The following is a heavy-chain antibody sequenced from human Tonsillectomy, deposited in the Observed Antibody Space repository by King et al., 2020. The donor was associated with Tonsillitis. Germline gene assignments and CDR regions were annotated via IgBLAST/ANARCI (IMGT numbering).Heavy chain of an antibody. CDR3: GRGYSTTSFDY. CDR2: INPSVGKP. CDR1: GYTFTSSY. D-gene: IGHD2-2*01. Sequence: QVQLVQSGAEVKKPGASVKVSCKASGYTFTSSYIHWVRQAPGQGLEWMGIINPSVGKPSLAQKFQGRVTMTRDTSTSTVYMELSSLRSEDRPVYYSGRGYSTTSFDYWGQGTLVTVAS. J-gene: IGHJ4*02. V-gene: IGHV1-46*03.